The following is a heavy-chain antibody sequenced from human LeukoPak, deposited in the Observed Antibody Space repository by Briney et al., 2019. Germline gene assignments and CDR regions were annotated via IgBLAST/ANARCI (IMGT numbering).Heavy chain of an antibody. CDR2: IIPSGHTT. CDR1: GFTFSSHG. Sequence: HPGGSLRLSCAASGFTFSSHGMNWVRQAPGKGLEWVSGIIPSGHTTYYADSVRGRFTISRDNSRNTVYLQMNSLRAEDTAVYYCAKDDRWLQFCCWGQGTLVTVSA. J-gene: IGHJ4*02. D-gene: IGHD5-24*01. V-gene: IGHV3-23*01. CDR3: AKDDRWLQFCC.